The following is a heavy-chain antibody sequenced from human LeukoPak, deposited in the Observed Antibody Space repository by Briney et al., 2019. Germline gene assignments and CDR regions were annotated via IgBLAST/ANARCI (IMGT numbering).Heavy chain of an antibody. V-gene: IGHV3-21*03. Sequence: GGTLRLSCGASGFTFSSYGMNWVRQAPGKGLEWVSGITGSGGGIYYADSVKGRFTISRDNAKNSLYLQMNSLRAEDAAVYYCARVRYSGYDGDYWGQGTLVTVSS. CDR2: ITGSGGGI. CDR3: ARVRYSGYDGDY. J-gene: IGHJ4*02. D-gene: IGHD5-12*01. CDR1: GFTFSSYG.